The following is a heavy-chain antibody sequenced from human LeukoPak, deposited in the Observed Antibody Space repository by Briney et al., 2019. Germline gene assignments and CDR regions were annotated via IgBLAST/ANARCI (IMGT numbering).Heavy chain of an antibody. J-gene: IGHJ6*03. CDR1: GGSISSSSYY. Sequence: SETLSLTCTVSGGSISSSSYYWGWIRQPPGKGLEWIGSIYYSGSTYYNPSLKSRVTISVDTSKNQFSLKLSSVTAADTAVYYCARRGRGYYYYYMDVWGKGTTVTVSS. D-gene: IGHD3-10*01. CDR3: ARRGRGYYYYYMDV. V-gene: IGHV4-39*07. CDR2: IYYSGST.